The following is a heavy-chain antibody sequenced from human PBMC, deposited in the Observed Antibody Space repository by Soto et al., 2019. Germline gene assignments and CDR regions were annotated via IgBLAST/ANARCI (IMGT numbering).Heavy chain of an antibody. V-gene: IGHV3-20*04. CDR2: INWNGGST. D-gene: IGHD5-18*01. CDR1: GFSFDDYG. J-gene: IGHJ4*02. Sequence: EVQLVESGGGVVRPGGSLRLSCAASGFSFDDYGMTWVRQAPGKGLVRVSGINWNGGSTGYADSVMGRFTISRDNAKNSLYLQMNSLRAEETALYYCARTFHVGYSYGPIDYWGQGTLVTVSS. CDR3: ARTFHVGYSYGPIDY.